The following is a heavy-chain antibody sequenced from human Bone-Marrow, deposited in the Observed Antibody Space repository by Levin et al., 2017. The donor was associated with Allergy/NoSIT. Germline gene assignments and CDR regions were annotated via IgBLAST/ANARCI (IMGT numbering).Heavy chain of an antibody. CDR1: GYTMTSGYY. CDR2: VSHSGNN. D-gene: IGHD2-21*01. J-gene: IGHJ4*02. V-gene: IGHV4-38-2*02. CDR3: ASDMPDIPLAGCGY. Sequence: KPSETLSLTCSVSGYTMTSGYYWAWVRQPPGKGLEWIGDVSHSGNNFYNPSLKTRTTISVDTSKNQFSLQLRYVTAADTAVYYCASDMPDIPLAGCGYWGQGILVTVSS.